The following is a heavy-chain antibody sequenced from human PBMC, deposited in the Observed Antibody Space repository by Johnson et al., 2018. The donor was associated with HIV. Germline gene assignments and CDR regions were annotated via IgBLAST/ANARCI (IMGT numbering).Heavy chain of an antibody. Sequence: VQLVESGGGLVQPGGSLRLSCAASGFTVSNNYMNWVRQAPGKGLEWVSVIYSGGSTYYADSVKGRFTISRDNSKNTLYLQMNSLRAEDTAVYYCARAEQLAGGAFDIWGQGTMVTVSS. CDR3: ARAEQLAGGAFDI. V-gene: IGHV3-66*02. J-gene: IGHJ3*02. CDR2: IYSGGST. D-gene: IGHD6-6*01. CDR1: GFTVSNNY.